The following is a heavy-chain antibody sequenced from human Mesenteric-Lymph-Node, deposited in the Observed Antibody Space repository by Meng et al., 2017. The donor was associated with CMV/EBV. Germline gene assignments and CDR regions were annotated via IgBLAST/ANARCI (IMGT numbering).Heavy chain of an antibody. J-gene: IGHJ5*02. CDR2: IYYSGST. V-gene: IGHV4-39*07. CDR1: GGSISSSSYY. CDR3: ARGVPGTRAYNWFDP. Sequence: GSLRLSCTVSGGSISSSSYYWGWIRQPPGKGLEWIGSIYYSGSTYYNPSLQSRVTISVDTSKNQFSLKLSSVTAADTAVYYCARGVPGTRAYNWFDPWGQGTLVTVSS. D-gene: IGHD6-13*01.